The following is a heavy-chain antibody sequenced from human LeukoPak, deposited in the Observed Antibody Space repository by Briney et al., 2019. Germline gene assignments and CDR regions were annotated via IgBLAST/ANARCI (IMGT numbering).Heavy chain of an antibody. CDR1: GYTFTCYY. V-gene: IGHV1-2*02. J-gene: IGHJ6*02. CDR3: ARVDARRGYCYYYGMDV. Sequence: ASVKVSCKASGYTFTCYYMHWVRQAPGQGLEWMGWINPNSGGTNYAQKFQGRVTMTRDTSISTAYMELSRLRSDDTAVYYCARVDARRGYCYYYGMDVWGQGTTVTVSS. D-gene: IGHD1-14*01. CDR2: INPNSGGT.